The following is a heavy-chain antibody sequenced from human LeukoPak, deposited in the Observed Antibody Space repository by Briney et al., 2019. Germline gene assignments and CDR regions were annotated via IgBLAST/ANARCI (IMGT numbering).Heavy chain of an antibody. D-gene: IGHD3-10*01. V-gene: IGHV3-30*18. Sequence: GGSLRLSCAASGFTFSSYGMHWVRQAPGKGLEWVAVISYDGSNKYYADSVKGRFTISRDNSKNTLYLQMNSLRAEDTAVYYCAKDRVPSGSGSLHFDYWGQGTLVTVSS. CDR3: AKDRVPSGSGSLHFDY. CDR1: GFTFSSYG. J-gene: IGHJ4*02. CDR2: ISYDGSNK.